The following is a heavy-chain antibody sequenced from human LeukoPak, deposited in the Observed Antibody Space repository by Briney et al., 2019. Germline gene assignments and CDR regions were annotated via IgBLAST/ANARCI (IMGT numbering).Heavy chain of an antibody. J-gene: IGHJ4*02. CDR2: ISHDGNT. V-gene: IGHV4-34*01. D-gene: IGHD1-1*01. Sequence: PSETLSLTCAVYVESFSDYYWSWIRQPPEKGLEWIGQISHDGNTNYNPSLKSRVTLSTDTSKNQFSLRLTSVTTADTAIYYCARRRDWNDVLDSWGQGTPVTVSS. CDR3: ARRRDWNDVLDS. CDR1: VESFSDYY.